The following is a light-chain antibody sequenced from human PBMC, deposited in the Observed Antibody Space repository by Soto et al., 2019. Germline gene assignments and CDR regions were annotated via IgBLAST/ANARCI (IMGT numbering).Light chain of an antibody. CDR1: SSNIGNNY. V-gene: IGLV1-51*01. Sequence: QSVLTQPPSVSAAPGQKVTISCSGSSSNIGNNYVSWYQQLPGTAPKLLIYDNNKRPSGIPDRFSGSKSGTSATLGITGLQTGDEADYYCGTWDSSLSDYVLGNGTKVTV. CDR2: DNN. J-gene: IGLJ1*01. CDR3: GTWDSSLSDYV.